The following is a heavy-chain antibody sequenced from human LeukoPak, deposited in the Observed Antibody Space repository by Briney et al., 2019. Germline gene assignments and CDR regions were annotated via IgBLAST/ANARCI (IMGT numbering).Heavy chain of an antibody. J-gene: IGHJ4*02. CDR3: GRGGGGYDILTGYLQN. V-gene: IGHV3-7*04. Sequence: PGGSLRLSCVASGLTFSSYWMSWVRQAPGKGLEWVANIKQDGSENYYVDPVKGRFTISRDNAKKSLYLQMNSVRAEDTAIYYCGRGGGGYDILTGYLQNWGQGTLVTVSS. D-gene: IGHD3-9*01. CDR1: GLTFSSYW. CDR2: IKQDGSEN.